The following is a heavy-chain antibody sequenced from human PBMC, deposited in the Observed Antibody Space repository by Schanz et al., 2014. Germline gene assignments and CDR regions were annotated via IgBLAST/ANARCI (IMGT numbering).Heavy chain of an antibody. CDR3: ARGGFGEVSYFDY. CDR1: GFSVGNKY. CDR2: VSRSTPDI. Sequence: EVQLVESGGGLVQPGGSLRLSCAASGFSVGNKYMNWVRQAPGKGLEWVSYVSRSTPDIYYADSVKGRFTMSRDNAKNSVFLQMNSLRPEDTAVYYCARGGFGEVSYFDYWGQGTLVTVSS. J-gene: IGHJ4*02. D-gene: IGHD3-10*01. V-gene: IGHV3-48*01.